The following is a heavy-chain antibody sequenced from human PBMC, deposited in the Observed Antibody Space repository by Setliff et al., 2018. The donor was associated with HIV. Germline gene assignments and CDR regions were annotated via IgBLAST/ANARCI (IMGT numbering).Heavy chain of an antibody. J-gene: IGHJ4*01. V-gene: IGHV3-66*02. CDR1: GFSVTDNY. Sequence: GGSLRLSCEASGFSVTDNYMGWVRQAPGKGLEWVALMYKGGETYYADFVKGRLTIARDNSKNTVSLQMTNLGTGDTAVYYCAKGGYGGSYYVADYWGHGTLVTVSS. D-gene: IGHD1-26*01. CDR3: AKGGYGGSYYVADY. CDR2: MYKGGET.